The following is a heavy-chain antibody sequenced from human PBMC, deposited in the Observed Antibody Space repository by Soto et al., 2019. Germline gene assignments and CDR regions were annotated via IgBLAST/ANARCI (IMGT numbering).Heavy chain of an antibody. CDR2: IIHIFGTA. J-gene: IGHJ6*01. CDR3: AICDFWSSYWPQRCYYGMAV. CDR1: GGTLSSYA. D-gene: IGHD3-3*01. V-gene: IGHV1-69*13. Sequence: GASVKASSKASGGTLSSYAIRWVRQAHRQELEWMKEIIHIFGTANYEQKLQGRDTITADESTSTAYFELSSLRSEDTAVYFCAICDFWSSYWPQRCYYGMAVWGQGTTVTVSS.